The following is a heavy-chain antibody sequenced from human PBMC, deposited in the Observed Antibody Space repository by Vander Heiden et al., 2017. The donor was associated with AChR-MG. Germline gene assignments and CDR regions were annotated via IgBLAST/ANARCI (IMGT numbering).Heavy chain of an antibody. CDR3: AKGSAPRVYGGNSGFDY. CDR2: ISGSGGST. CDR1: GFTFSSHA. J-gene: IGHJ4*02. D-gene: IGHD4-17*01. V-gene: IGHV3-23*01. Sequence: EVQLLELGGGLVQPGGSLRLSCSASGFTFSSHAMSWVRQAPGKGLDWVAAISGSGGSTYYADSVKGRFTISRDNSKNTLYLQMNSLRAEDTAVYYCAKGSAPRVYGGNSGFDYWGQGTLVTVSS.